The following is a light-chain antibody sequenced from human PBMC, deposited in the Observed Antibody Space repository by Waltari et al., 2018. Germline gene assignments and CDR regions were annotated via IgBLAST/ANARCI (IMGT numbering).Light chain of an antibody. CDR1: QSVGRY. Sequence: IVLTQSPGTLSLSPGERATLSCRASQSVGRYLAWYQQKPGQAPRFRIYDSSTRATGIPDMFIGSGSGTDFSLTISSLESEDFAVYYCQKYVNVPATFGQGTKVEIK. CDR3: QKYVNVPAT. CDR2: DSS. J-gene: IGKJ1*01. V-gene: IGKV3-20*01.